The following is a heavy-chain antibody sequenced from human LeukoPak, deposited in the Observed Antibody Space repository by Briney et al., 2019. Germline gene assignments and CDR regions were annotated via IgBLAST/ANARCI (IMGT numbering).Heavy chain of an antibody. Sequence: PSETLSLTCTVSGGSISSSSYYWGWIRQPPGKGLEWIGSICYSGSTYYNPSLKSRVTISVDTSKNQFSLKLSSVTAADTAVYYCARRIATVISSFDYWGQGTLVTVSS. V-gene: IGHV4-39*01. J-gene: IGHJ4*02. CDR3: ARRIATVISSFDY. D-gene: IGHD2-21*02. CDR2: ICYSGST. CDR1: GGSISSSSYY.